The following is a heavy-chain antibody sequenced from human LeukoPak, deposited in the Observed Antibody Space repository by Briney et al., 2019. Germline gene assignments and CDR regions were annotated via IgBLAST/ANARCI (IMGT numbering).Heavy chain of an antibody. J-gene: IGHJ3*02. CDR2: ISWNSGSI. Sequence: GGSLRLSCAASGFTFDDYAMHWVRQAPGKGLEWVSGISWNSGSIGYADSVKGRFTISRDNAKNSLYLQMNSLRAEDTALYHCARVRGYDFWSGYYTPYFDAFDIWGQGTMVTVSS. D-gene: IGHD3-3*01. CDR1: GFTFDDYA. V-gene: IGHV3-9*01. CDR3: ARVRGYDFWSGYYTPYFDAFDI.